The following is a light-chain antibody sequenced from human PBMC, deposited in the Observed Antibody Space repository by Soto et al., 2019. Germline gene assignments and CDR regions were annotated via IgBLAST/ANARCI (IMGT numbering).Light chain of an antibody. CDR2: AAS. CDR1: QGIRNE. V-gene: IGKV1-6*01. J-gene: IGKJ4*01. Sequence: AIQLTQSPSSLSASVGDRVTITCGASQGIRNELSWYQQKPGKAPKFLIFAASNLQSGVPSRFSGSGSGTDFTLTISSLQPEDFATYFCLQDDDYPFTFGGGTKVDIK. CDR3: LQDDDYPFT.